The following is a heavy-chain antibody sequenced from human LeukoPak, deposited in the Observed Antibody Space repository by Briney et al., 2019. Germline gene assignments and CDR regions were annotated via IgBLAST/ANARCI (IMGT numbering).Heavy chain of an antibody. CDR3: ASSFTVVTSSDY. V-gene: IGHV3-23*01. CDR1: GFTFSSSA. D-gene: IGHD4-23*01. Sequence: GGSLRLSCAASGFTFSSSAMSWVRQVPGKGLEWVSGISASGGSTNYADSVRGRFTISRDNSKNTLYLQMNSLRAEDTAVYYCASSFTVVTSSDYWGQGTLVTVSS. CDR2: ISASGGST. J-gene: IGHJ4*02.